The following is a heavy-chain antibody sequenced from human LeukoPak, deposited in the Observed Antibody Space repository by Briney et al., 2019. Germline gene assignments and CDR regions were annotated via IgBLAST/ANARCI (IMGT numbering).Heavy chain of an antibody. CDR1: GVSVSSGSYR. V-gene: IGHV4-61*01. J-gene: IGHJ5*02. Sequence: SETLSLTCSVSGVSVSSGSYRWSWIRQPPGKGLEWIGNIYYSGSTNYNPSLESRVTISLDTSKKQFSLKVISVTAADTAVYYCARAFDSRDWFDPWGQGTLVTVSS. D-gene: IGHD3-9*01. CDR2: IYYSGST. CDR3: ARAFDSRDWFDP.